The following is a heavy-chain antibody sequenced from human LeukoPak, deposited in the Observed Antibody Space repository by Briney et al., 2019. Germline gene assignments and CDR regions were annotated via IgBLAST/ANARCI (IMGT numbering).Heavy chain of an antibody. Sequence: SETLSLTCAVYGGSFSGYYWSWIRQPPGKGLEWIGEINHSGSTNYNPSLKSRVTISVDTSKSQFSLKLSSVTAADTAVYYCARGRPMVRGVIITSRDRGYFDYWGQGTLVTVSS. D-gene: IGHD3-10*01. CDR3: ARGRPMVRGVIITSRDRGYFDY. CDR2: INHSGST. V-gene: IGHV4-34*01. J-gene: IGHJ4*02. CDR1: GGSFSGYY.